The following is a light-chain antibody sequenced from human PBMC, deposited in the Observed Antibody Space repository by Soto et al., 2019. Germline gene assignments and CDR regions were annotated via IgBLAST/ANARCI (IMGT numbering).Light chain of an antibody. CDR3: QQYNNWPST. V-gene: IGKV3-15*01. CDR2: GAS. J-gene: IGKJ2*01. Sequence: EIVMTQSPATLSVSPGERATLSCRASQSVSANLAWYQQKPGQSPRLLIYGASTRATGMPARFRGSGSGTEFTLTISSLQSEDFAVYCCQQYNNWPSTFGQGTRMEIK. CDR1: QSVSAN.